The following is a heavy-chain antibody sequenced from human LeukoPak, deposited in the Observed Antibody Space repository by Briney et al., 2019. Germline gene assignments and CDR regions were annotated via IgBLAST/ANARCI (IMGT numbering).Heavy chain of an antibody. CDR1: GGSFSGYY. CDR3: ARERNDGVFDY. Sequence: SETLSLTCAVYGGSFSGYYWSWIRQPPGKGLEWIGEINHSGSTNYNPSLKSRVTISVDTSKNQFSLKLSSVTAADTAVYYCARERNDGVFDYWGQGTLVTVSS. V-gene: IGHV4-34*01. CDR2: INHSGST. J-gene: IGHJ4*02. D-gene: IGHD1-1*01.